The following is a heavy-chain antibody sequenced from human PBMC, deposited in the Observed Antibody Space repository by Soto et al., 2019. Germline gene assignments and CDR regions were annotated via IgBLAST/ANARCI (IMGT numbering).Heavy chain of an antibody. CDR2: IYHSGST. D-gene: IGHD1-26*01. J-gene: IGHJ6*02. CDR3: ARVSGSYYYGMDV. V-gene: IGHV4-30-2*01. CDR1: GGSISSGGSS. Sequence: SETLSLTCAVSGGSISSGGSSWSWIRQPPGKGLEWIGYIYHSGSTYYNPSLKSRVTISVDKSKNQFSLKLSSVTAADTAVYYCARVSGSYYYGMDVWGQGTTVTVS.